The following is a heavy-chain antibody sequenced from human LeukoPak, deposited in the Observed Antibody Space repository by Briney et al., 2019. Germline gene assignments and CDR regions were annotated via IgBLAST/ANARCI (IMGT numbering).Heavy chain of an antibody. CDR1: GFTFDDYG. J-gene: IGHJ4*02. Sequence: PGGSLRLSCAASGFTFDDYGMSWVRQAPGKGLEWVANIKQDGSESNYVGSVKGRFTISRDNAKNSLYLQMNSLRAEDTAVYYCAKDSYSKGDYWGQGTLVTVSS. V-gene: IGHV3-7*05. D-gene: IGHD4-11*01. CDR2: IKQDGSES. CDR3: AKDSYSKGDY.